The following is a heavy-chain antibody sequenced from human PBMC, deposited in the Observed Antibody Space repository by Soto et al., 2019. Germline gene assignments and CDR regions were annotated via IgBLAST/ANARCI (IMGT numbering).Heavy chain of an antibody. D-gene: IGHD4-17*01. CDR2: IYTGGGT. J-gene: IGHJ3*02. CDR3: TRAPSYGAFDI. Sequence: GGSLRLSCAASGLTVSTNPMSWVRQAPGKGLEWVSVIYTGGGTHYADSVKGRFTISRDNSKNTVNLQMNSLRSEDTAVYYCTRAPSYGAFDIWGQGTMVTVSS. CDR1: GLTVSTNP. V-gene: IGHV3-53*05.